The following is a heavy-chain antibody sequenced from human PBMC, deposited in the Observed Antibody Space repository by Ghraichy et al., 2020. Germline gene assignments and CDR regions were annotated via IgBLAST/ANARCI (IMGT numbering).Heavy chain of an antibody. J-gene: IGHJ2*01. CDR1: GYSISSGYY. V-gene: IGHV4-38-2*02. Sequence: SETLSLTCAVSGYSISSGYYWGWIRQPPGKGLEWIGSIYHSGSTYYNPSLKSRVTISVDTSKNQFSLKLSSVTAADTAVYYCARDTGLTTVVTLDWYFDLWGRGTLVTVSS. D-gene: IGHD4-23*01. CDR3: ARDTGLTTVVTLDWYFDL. CDR2: IYHSGST.